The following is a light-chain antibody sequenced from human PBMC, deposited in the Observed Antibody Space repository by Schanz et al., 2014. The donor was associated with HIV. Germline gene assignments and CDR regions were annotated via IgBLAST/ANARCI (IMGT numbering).Light chain of an antibody. Sequence: DIQMTQSPSTLSASVGDRVTIACRASQSISPWLAWYQQKPGKTPKLLIYEASNLKSGVPSRFSGSGSGTTFTLTISSLQPDDFATYYYLQHNTYPRTFGQGTKVEIK. J-gene: IGKJ1*01. CDR1: QSISPW. CDR2: EAS. CDR3: LQHNTYPRT. V-gene: IGKV1-5*01.